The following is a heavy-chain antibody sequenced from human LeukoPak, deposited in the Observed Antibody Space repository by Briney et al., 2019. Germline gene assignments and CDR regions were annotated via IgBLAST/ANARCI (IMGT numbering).Heavy chain of an antibody. CDR3: ARGIPSSTSCYADP. D-gene: IGHD2-2*01. J-gene: IGHJ5*02. Sequence: SETLSLTCTVSGGSISSGDYYWSWIRQSPGKGLECIGYIYYSGSTYYNPSLRSRVTISVDTSKNQFSLKLSSVTAADTAVYYCARGIPSSTSCYADPWGQGTLVTVSS. V-gene: IGHV4-30-4*01. CDR1: GGSISSGDYY. CDR2: IYYSGST.